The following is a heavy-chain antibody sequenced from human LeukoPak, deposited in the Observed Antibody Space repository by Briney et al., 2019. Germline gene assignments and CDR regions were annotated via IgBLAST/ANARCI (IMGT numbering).Heavy chain of an antibody. D-gene: IGHD5-18*01. V-gene: IGHV4-30-4*08. Sequence: SQTLSLTCTVSGGSISSGDYYWSWIRQPPGKGLEWIGYIYYSGSTYYSPSLKSRVTMSVDTSKNQFSLKLSSVTAADTAVYYCARVQQRAYFDYWGQGTLVTVSS. CDR3: ARVQQRAYFDY. CDR1: GGSISSGDYY. CDR2: IYYSGST. J-gene: IGHJ4*02.